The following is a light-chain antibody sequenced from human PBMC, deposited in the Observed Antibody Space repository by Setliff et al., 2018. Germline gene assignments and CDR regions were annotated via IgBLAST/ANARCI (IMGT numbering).Light chain of an antibody. J-gene: IGLJ1*01. CDR2: EVI. CDR3: SSYTSSHTYV. CDR1: ASDVGDYNY. V-gene: IGLV2-14*01. Sequence: QSALAQPASVSGSPGQSITISCTGSASDVGDYNYVSWHQQHPGEAPKLLIYEVINRPSGISNHFSGSKSGNTASLTISGLLAEDEADYFCSSYTSSHTYVFGSGTKGNVL.